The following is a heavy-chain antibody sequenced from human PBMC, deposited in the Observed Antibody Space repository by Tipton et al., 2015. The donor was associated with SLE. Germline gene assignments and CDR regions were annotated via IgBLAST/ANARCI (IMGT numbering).Heavy chain of an antibody. J-gene: IGHJ5*02. Sequence: TLSPTCTVSGGSISSGDYYWSWIRQPPGKGLEWIGYIYYSGSTYYNPSLKSRVTISVDTSKNQFSLKLSSVTAADTAVYYCARGSATEGWFDPWGQGTLVTVSS. CDR1: GGSISSGDYY. CDR2: IYYSGST. D-gene: IGHD5-24*01. CDR3: ARGSATEGWFDP. V-gene: IGHV4-30-4*08.